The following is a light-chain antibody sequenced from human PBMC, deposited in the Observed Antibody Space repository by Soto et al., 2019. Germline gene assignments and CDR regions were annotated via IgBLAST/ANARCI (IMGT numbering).Light chain of an antibody. CDR3: QQYYSTPFT. V-gene: IGKV4-1*01. Sequence: DIVMTQSPDSLAVSLGERATINCKSSQSVLYSSNNWTYLAWYQQKPGPPPKLLIYWASTRESGVPDRFSGSGSGTDFTVTISSLQAEDVAVYYCQQYYSTPFTFGPGTKVDIK. J-gene: IGKJ3*01. CDR2: WAS. CDR1: QSVLYSSNNWTY.